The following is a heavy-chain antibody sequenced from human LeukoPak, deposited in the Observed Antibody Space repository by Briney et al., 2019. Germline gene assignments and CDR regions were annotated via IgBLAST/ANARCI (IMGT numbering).Heavy chain of an antibody. CDR1: GFTFSGYG. Sequence: PGRSLRLSCAASGFTFSGYGMHWVRQAPGKGLEWVAVIWYDGSNKYYADSVKGRFTISRDDSKNTLYLQMDSLRAEDTAVYCCVRDGGAGFDYWGQGTLVTVSS. CDR2: IWYDGSNK. J-gene: IGHJ4*02. V-gene: IGHV3-33*08. D-gene: IGHD1-14*01. CDR3: VRDGGAGFDY.